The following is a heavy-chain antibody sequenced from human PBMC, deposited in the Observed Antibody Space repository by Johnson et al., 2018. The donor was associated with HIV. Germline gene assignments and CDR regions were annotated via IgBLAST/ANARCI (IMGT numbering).Heavy chain of an antibody. J-gene: IGHJ3*01. V-gene: IGHV3-13*01. CDR2: IDTVGDT. CDR1: GFSLSDYD. CDR3: SRRSTRSDVFDL. D-gene: IGHD2-2*01. Sequence: VQLVESGGGLVQPGGSLRLSCAASGFSLSDYDMHWVRQHIGKGLEWVSEIDTVGDTYYPASVKGRFTTSRENAKNSFDLQMNSLTAGDTAVYYCSRRSTRSDVFDLWGQGTMVTVSS.